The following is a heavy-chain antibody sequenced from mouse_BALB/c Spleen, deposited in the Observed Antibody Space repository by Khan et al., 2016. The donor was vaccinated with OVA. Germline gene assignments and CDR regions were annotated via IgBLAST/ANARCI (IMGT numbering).Heavy chain of an antibody. V-gene: IGHV5-17*02. CDR2: ISSGSSSI. Sequence: EVELVESGGGLVQPGGSRKLSCAASGFTFSRFGMHWVRQAPEKGLEWVAYISSGSSSIYYADTVKGRFTISRDNPKNTLFLQMTSLRSEDTAVYYCASDSNLDYWGQGTTLTVSS. CDR1: GFTFSRFG. CDR3: ASDSNLDY. J-gene: IGHJ2*01.